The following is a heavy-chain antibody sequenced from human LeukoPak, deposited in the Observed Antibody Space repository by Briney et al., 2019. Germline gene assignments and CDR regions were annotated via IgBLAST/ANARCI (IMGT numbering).Heavy chain of an antibody. D-gene: IGHD2-21*02. V-gene: IGHV1-8*01. CDR2: MNPNSGNT. Sequence: PGASVKVSCKASGYTFTSYDINWVRQATAQGLEWMGWMNPNSGNTDYAQKFQGRVTMTRNTSISTAYMELSSLRSEDTAVYYCARGLYCGGDCYHDAFDIWGQGTMVTVSS. CDR3: ARGLYCGGDCYHDAFDI. CDR1: GYTFTSYD. J-gene: IGHJ3*02.